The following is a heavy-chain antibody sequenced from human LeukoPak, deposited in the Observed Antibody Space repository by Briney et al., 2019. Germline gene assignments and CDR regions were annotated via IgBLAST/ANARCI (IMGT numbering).Heavy chain of an antibody. Sequence: ASVKVSCKASGYTFTGYYMHWVRQAPGQGLEWMGWINPNSGGTNYAQKFQGWVTMTRDTSISTAYMELSRLRSEDTAVYYCARDHGYCSSTSCYTSWFDPWGQGTLVTVSS. CDR3: ARDHGYCSSTSCYTSWFDP. J-gene: IGHJ5*02. D-gene: IGHD2-2*02. CDR1: GYTFTGYY. V-gene: IGHV1-2*04. CDR2: INPNSGGT.